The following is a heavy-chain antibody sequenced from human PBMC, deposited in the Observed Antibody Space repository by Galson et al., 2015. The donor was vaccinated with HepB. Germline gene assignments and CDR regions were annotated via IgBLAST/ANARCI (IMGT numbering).Heavy chain of an antibody. V-gene: IGHV3-30-3*01. CDR1: GFTFNNYA. CDR2: ISYGGNNE. D-gene: IGHD2-15*01. CDR3: ARACSGGRCFSL. J-gene: IGHJ4*02. Sequence: SLRLSCAASGFTFNNYAMHWVRQAPGKGLEWAAVISYGGNNEYYADSVRGRFTISRDNSKNTLFLQTNSLSAEDTAVYYCARACSGGRCFSLWGQGTLVIVSS.